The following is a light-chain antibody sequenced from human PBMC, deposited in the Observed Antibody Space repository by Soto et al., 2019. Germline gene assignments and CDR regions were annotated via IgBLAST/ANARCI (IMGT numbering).Light chain of an antibody. V-gene: IGLV1-40*01. CDR3: QSYDNTLSGWV. J-gene: IGLJ3*02. CDR2: GHN. CDR1: YSNIGAGYE. Sequence: QSVLTQPPSVSGAPGQRVTISCTGSYSNIGAGYEVHWYQQIPGTAPKLLISGHNNRPSGVPDRFFGSKSGTSASLAITGLQAEDEADYYCQSYDNTLSGWVFGGGTKLTVL.